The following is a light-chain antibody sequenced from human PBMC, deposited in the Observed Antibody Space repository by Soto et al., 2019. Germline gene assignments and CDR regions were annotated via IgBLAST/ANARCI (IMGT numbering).Light chain of an antibody. J-gene: IGLJ2*01. CDR1: SSDVGGYNY. Sequence: QSALTQPASVSGSPGQSITISCTGTSSDVGGYNYASWYQQHPGKAPKLMIYDVSNRPSGVSNRFSGSKSGNTASLTISGLQAEDEADYYCSSYTSSSTVFGGGTKLTVL. V-gene: IGLV2-14*01. CDR3: SSYTSSSTV. CDR2: DVS.